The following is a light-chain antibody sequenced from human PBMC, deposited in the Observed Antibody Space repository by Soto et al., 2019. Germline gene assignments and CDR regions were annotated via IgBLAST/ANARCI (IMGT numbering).Light chain of an antibody. CDR2: DVS. J-gene: IGLJ1*01. V-gene: IGLV2-11*01. Sequence: QSALTQPRSVSGSPGQSVTISCTGTSSDVGTYDFVSWYQQHPGKAPRLMIFDVSERPSGVPDRFSGSKSGNTASLTISGRQAEAEADYYCSSYTSSSTPYVFGSGTKVTVL. CDR3: SSYTSSSTPYV. CDR1: SSDVGTYDF.